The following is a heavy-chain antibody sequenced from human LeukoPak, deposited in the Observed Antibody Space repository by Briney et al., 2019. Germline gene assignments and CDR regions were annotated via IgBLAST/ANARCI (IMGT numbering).Heavy chain of an antibody. J-gene: IGHJ4*02. D-gene: IGHD3-10*01. CDR2: INDSGGNT. Sequence: PGGSLRLSCAASGFTFSSYAMSWVRQAPGKGLEWVSLINDSGGNTYYADSVKCRFTISRDNSKNTLFLQMSSLRAEDTAVYYCAKPSAGIRGGYFDYWGQGTLVTVSS. V-gene: IGHV3-23*01. CDR3: AKPSAGIRGGYFDY. CDR1: GFTFSSYA.